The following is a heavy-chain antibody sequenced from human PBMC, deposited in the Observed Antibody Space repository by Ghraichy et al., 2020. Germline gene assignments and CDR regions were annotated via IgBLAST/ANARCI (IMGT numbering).Heavy chain of an antibody. CDR2: ISAGGGST. CDR1: GFTFSSYA. V-gene: IGHV3-23*01. J-gene: IGHJ4*02. CDR3: AKEGESSVGYHLDS. D-gene: IGHD3-22*01. Sequence: GGSLRLSCAASGFTFSSYAMSWVRQAPGKGLEWVSGISAGGGSTYYAASVKGRFTISRDNSKNTLYVQVNSLRADDTAVYYWAKEGESSVGYHLDSWGQGTLVTVSS.